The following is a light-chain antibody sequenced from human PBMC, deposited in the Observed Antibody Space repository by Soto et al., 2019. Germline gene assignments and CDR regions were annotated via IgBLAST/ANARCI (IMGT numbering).Light chain of an antibody. Sequence: EIVSTQSPGTLSLSPGETATLSCRASQSVSSNNLAWYLQKPGQTPRLLIYGASSRATGIPDRFSGSGSGPDFTLTISRLEPEDFGVYYCQQYDNSITFGQGTRLEIE. CDR1: QSVSSNN. CDR2: GAS. CDR3: QQYDNSIT. J-gene: IGKJ5*01. V-gene: IGKV3-20*01.